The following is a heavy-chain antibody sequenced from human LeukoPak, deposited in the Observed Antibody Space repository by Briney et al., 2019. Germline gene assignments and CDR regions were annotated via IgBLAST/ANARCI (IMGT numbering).Heavy chain of an antibody. J-gene: IGHJ3*02. V-gene: IGHV1-18*01. CDR2: ISAYNGNT. CDR3: ARDPYYDSSGYYDGAFDI. CDR1: GYTFTSYG. Sequence: ASVKVSCKASGYTFTSYGISWVRQAPGQGLEWMGWISAYNGNTNYAQKLQGRVTMTTDTSTSTAYMELRSLRSDDTAVYYCARDPYYDSSGYYDGAFDIWGQGTMVTVSS. D-gene: IGHD3-22*01.